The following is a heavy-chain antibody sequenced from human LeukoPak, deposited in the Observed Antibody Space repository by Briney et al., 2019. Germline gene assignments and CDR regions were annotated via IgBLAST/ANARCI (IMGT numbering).Heavy chain of an antibody. J-gene: IGHJ4*02. Sequence: PGGSLRLSCAASGFTFSSYDMNGVRQARGKGLEWVSYISSSGNTIYYTDSMKGRFTISRDNAQNSLYLQMNSLRAEDTAVYYCARYSSSWHYYFDYWGQGTLVTVSS. CDR1: GFTFSSYD. CDR2: ISSSGNTI. CDR3: ARYSSSWHYYFDY. V-gene: IGHV3-48*03. D-gene: IGHD6-13*01.